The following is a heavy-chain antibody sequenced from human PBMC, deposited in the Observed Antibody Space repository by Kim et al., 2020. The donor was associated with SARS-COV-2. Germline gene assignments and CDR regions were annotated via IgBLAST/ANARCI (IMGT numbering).Heavy chain of an antibody. CDR3: AKIEISVYCSSTSCLYFDY. V-gene: IGHV3-23*01. CDR1: GFTFSSYA. CDR2: ISGSGGST. Sequence: GGSLRLSCAASGFTFSSYAMSWVRQAPGKGLEWVSAISGSGGSTYYADSVKGRFTISRDNSKNTLYLQMNSLRAEDTAVYYCAKIEISVYCSSTSCLYFDYWGQGTLVTVSS. D-gene: IGHD2-2*01. J-gene: IGHJ4*02.